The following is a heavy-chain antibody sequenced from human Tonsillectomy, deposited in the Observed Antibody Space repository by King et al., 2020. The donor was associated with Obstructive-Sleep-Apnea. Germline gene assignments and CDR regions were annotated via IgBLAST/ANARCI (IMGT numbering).Heavy chain of an antibody. CDR2: ISWSSGSI. V-gene: IGHV3-9*01. J-gene: IGHJ5*02. Sequence: VQLVESGGGLVQPGGSLRLSCAASGFTFDDYAMHWVRQAPGKGLEWVSGISWSSGSIGYADSVKGRFTISRDNARNSLYLEMNSLRAEDTALYYCAKDVVGQLLSIRRFDPWGQGTLVTVSS. CDR3: AKDVVGQLLSIRRFDP. D-gene: IGHD2-2*01. CDR1: GFTFDDYA.